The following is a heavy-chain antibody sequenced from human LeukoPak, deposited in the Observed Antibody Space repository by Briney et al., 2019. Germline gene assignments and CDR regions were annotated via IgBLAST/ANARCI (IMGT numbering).Heavy chain of an antibody. D-gene: IGHD6-19*01. CDR1: GGSFSGYY. CDR3: ARAYGYSSGWYFYFDY. V-gene: IGHV4-34*01. CDR2: INHSGST. Sequence: SETLSLTCAVYGGSFSGYYWSWIRQPPGKGLEWIGEINHSGSTNYNPPLKSRVTISVDTSKNQFSLKLSSVTAADTAVYYCARAYGYSSGWYFYFDYWGQGTLVTVSS. J-gene: IGHJ4*02.